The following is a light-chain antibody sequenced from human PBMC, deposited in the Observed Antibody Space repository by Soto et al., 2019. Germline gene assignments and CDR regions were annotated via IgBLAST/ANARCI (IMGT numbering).Light chain of an antibody. CDR3: QSYDSSLSGWV. CDR2: INS. V-gene: IGLV1-40*01. Sequence: QSVLTQSPSVSGAPGQRVTISCTGSTSNIGADYDVHWYQQLPGTAPKLLIFINSNRPSGVPDRFSGSKSDTSASLAITGLQADDEGDYYCQSYDSSLSGWVFGGGTKLTVL. CDR1: TSNIGADYD. J-gene: IGLJ3*02.